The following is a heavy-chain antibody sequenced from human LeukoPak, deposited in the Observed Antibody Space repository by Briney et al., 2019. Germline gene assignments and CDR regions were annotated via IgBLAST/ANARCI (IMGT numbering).Heavy chain of an antibody. D-gene: IGHD3-10*01. J-gene: IGHJ5*02. CDR3: ARGDSGSGTTTSWFDP. Sequence: SETLSLTCAVYGGSFSGYYWSWIRQPPGKGLEWIGEINHSGSTNYNPSLKSRVTTSVDTSKNQFSLKLSSVTAADTAVYYCARGDSGSGTTTSWFDPWGQGTLVTVSS. CDR1: GGSFSGYY. CDR2: INHSGST. V-gene: IGHV4-34*01.